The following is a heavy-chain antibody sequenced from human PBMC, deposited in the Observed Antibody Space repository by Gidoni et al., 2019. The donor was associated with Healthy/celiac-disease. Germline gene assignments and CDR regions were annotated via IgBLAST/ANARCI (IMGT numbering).Heavy chain of an antibody. J-gene: IGHJ2*01. V-gene: IGHV3-23*01. D-gene: IGHD6-19*01. CDR3: AKESAVANWYFDL. CDR2: ISGSGGRT. Sequence: EVQLLESGGGLVQPWGSLRLSCAASGFTFSSYAMSWVRQAPGKGLEWVAAISGSGGRTYYADSVKGRFTISRDNSKNTLYLQMNSLRAEETAVYYCAKESAVANWYFDLWGRGTLVTVSS. CDR1: GFTFSSYA.